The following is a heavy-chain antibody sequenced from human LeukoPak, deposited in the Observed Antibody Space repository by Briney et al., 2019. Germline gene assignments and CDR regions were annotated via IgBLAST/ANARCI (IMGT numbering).Heavy chain of an antibody. CDR3: ASADVNYSGSYYGYDAFDI. V-gene: IGHV4-59*01. D-gene: IGHD1-26*01. CDR1: GGSISSYY. CDR2: IYYSGST. Sequence: KSSETLSLTCTVSGGSISSYYWSWIRQPPGKGLEWIGYIYYSGSTNYNPSLKSRVTISVDTSKNQFSLKLSSVTAADTAVYYCASADVNYSGSYYGYDAFDIWGQGTMVTVSS. J-gene: IGHJ3*02.